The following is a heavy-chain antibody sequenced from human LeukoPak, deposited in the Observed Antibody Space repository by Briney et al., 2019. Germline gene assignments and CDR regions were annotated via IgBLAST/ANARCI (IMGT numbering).Heavy chain of an antibody. J-gene: IGHJ4*02. CDR3: AKGNGYSYSHFDY. Sequence: LSLTCAVSGGSISSGGYSWSWVRQAPGKGLEWVSAISGSGGSTYYADSVKGRFTISRDNSKNTLYLQMNSLRAEDTAVYYCAKGNGYSYSHFDYWGQGTLVTVSS. CDR2: ISGSGGST. CDR1: GGSISSGGYS. V-gene: IGHV3-23*01. D-gene: IGHD5-18*01.